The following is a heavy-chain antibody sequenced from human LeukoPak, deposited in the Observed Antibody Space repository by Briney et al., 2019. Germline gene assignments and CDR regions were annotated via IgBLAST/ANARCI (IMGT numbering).Heavy chain of an antibody. CDR3: ARKYPDHWFDP. CDR2: IFYLGST. D-gene: IGHD6-6*01. V-gene: IGHV4-30-4*01. Sequence: SETLSLTCTVSGGSISSGNFYWSWIRQPPGKGLEWIGYIFYLGSTYYNLSLKSRVTMSVDTSKNQFSLKLRSVTAADSAVYYCARKYPDHWFDPWGQGTLVTVSS. CDR1: GGSISSGNFY. J-gene: IGHJ5*02.